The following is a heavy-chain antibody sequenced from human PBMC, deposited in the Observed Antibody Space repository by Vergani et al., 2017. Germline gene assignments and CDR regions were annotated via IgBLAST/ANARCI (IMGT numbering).Heavy chain of an antibody. Sequence: QVQLQESGPGLVKPPGTLSLTCAVSGDSISSGFYWAWIRQSPGEGLQWLTSIHNRGQTYHNPSLKSRVSVSLDTSKNRFSLNLTSVTSTATAVYYCARSQGDYWYFDLWGPGSLVTVSS. J-gene: IGHJ2*01. CDR1: GDSISSGFY. V-gene: IGHV4-38-2*01. CDR3: ARSQGDYWYFDL. CDR2: IHNRGQT. D-gene: IGHD2-21*01.